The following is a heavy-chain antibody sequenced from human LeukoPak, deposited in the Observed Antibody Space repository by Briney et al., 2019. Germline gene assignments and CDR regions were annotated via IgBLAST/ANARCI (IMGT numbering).Heavy chain of an antibody. CDR2: ISAGGGST. Sequence: GGSLRLSCAASGFTFTSYVMTWVRQAPRKGLEWVSAISAGGGSTYYADSVKGRFTIARDNSKNTLSLQMDSLRAEDTAVYYCAKDHYDILTGYSTYWGQGTLVTVSS. J-gene: IGHJ4*02. V-gene: IGHV3-23*01. CDR3: AKDHYDILTGYSTY. CDR1: GFTFTSYV. D-gene: IGHD3-9*01.